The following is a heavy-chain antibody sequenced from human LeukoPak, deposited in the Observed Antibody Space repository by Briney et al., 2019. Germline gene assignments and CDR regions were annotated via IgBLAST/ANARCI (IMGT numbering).Heavy chain of an antibody. CDR3: ARRGLSSSYYYYYYMDV. Sequence: SETLSLTCTVSGGSISSYYWSWIRQPPGKGLEWIGYIYYSGSTNYNPSLKSRVTISVDTSKNQFSLKLSSVTAADTAVYYCARRGLSSSYYYYYYMDVWGKGTRSPSP. D-gene: IGHD6-6*01. CDR2: IYYSGST. V-gene: IGHV4-59*01. CDR1: GGSISSYY. J-gene: IGHJ6*03.